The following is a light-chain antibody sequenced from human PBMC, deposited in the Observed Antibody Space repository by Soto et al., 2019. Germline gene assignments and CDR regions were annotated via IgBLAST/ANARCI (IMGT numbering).Light chain of an antibody. J-gene: IGLJ1*01. Sequence: QSVLTQPASVSGSPGQSITISCTGTSSDIGCYNRVSWYQQPPGTAPKLIIYEVNNRPSGVPDRFSGSKSGNTASLTISGLQAEDEADYYCNSFTTSSTYVFGNGTKVTVL. CDR1: SSDIGCYNR. V-gene: IGLV2-18*02. CDR2: EVN. CDR3: NSFTTSSTYV.